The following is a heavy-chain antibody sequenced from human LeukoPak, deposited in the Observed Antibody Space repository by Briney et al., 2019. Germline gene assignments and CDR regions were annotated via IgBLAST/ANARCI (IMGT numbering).Heavy chain of an antibody. CDR1: GYTFTGYC. V-gene: IGHV1-2*02. J-gene: IGHJ4*02. CDR2: INPKSGGT. Sequence: ASVKVSCKASGYTFTGYCMHWVRQAPGQGLEWMGWINPKSGGTNYAQKFQGRGTMTRDTSISTTYMELSRLRSDDTAVNYCATDLGISGWYAPPLGYFDYWGQGTLVTVSS. D-gene: IGHD6-19*01. CDR3: ATDLGISGWYAPPLGYFDY.